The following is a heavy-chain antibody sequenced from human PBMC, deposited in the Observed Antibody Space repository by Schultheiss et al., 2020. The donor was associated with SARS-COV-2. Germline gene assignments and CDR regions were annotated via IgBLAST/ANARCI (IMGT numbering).Heavy chain of an antibody. V-gene: IGHV4-38-2*01. CDR3: ARARLIYFDY. J-gene: IGHJ4*02. Sequence: SETLSLTCAVSGYSISSGYYWGWIRQPPGKGLEWIGSIFHSGSTYYNPSLKRRVTISVDTSKNQFSLKLSSVTAADTAVYYCARARLIYFDYWGQGTLVTVSS. CDR2: IFHSGST. D-gene: IGHD3-16*01. CDR1: GYSISSGYY.